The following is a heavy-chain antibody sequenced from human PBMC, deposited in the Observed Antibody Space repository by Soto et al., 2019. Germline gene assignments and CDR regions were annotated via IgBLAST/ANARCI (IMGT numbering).Heavy chain of an antibody. CDR1: FGDYA. CDR2: IRNKADGRTT. D-gene: IGHD2-15*01. V-gene: IGHV3-49*04. CDR3: TRGWVVVAATSLLI. Sequence: FGDYAISWVRQAPGKGLENVGIIRNKADGRTTEYATYMKGRVTISREDTKSIAYPKQNRLKTEDTTQHYSTRGWVVVAATSLLIWGQGTMVTVSS. J-gene: IGHJ3*02.